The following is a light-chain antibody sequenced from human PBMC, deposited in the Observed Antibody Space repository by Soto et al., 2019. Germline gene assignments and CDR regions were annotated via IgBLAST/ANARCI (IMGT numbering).Light chain of an antibody. CDR1: QSVRSGH. Sequence: EIVLTQSPDTLSLSPGERVRLXCRASQSVRSGHLAWYQQIPGQAPRLLIYGASTRATGVPDRFSGSGSGTDFTLTISRLEPEDFAVYYCQQYSNSPLTFGGGTKVDIK. CDR2: GAS. V-gene: IGKV3-20*01. J-gene: IGKJ4*01. CDR3: QQYSNSPLT.